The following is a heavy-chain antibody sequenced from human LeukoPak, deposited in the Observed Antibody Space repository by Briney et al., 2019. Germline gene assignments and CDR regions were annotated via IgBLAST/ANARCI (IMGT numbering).Heavy chain of an antibody. CDR2: ISSSSGTL. D-gene: IGHD5-18*01. V-gene: IGHV3-48*02. Sequence: GGSLRLSCAASGFTFNTYSMNWVRQAPGKGLEWVSYISSSSGTLFYADSVKGRFTISRDNAKNSLYLHMNSMRDEETAVYYCARDHQGYSYGDAFDIWGQGTMVTVSS. CDR3: ARDHQGYSYGDAFDI. J-gene: IGHJ3*02. CDR1: GFTFNTYS.